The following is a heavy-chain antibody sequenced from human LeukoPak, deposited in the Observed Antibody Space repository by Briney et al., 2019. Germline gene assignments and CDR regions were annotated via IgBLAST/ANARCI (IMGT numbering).Heavy chain of an antibody. CDR2: THHSGRT. CDR1: GGSISSNW. CDR3: ARRGRGQAFDI. Sequence: SGTLSLTCAVSGGSISSNWWSWVRQPPGKGLEWIGETHHSGRTNYNPSLKSRVTISVDKSKNQFSLNLSSVTAADTAVYYCARRGRGQAFDIWGQGTMVTVSS. J-gene: IGHJ3*02. D-gene: IGHD3-16*01. V-gene: IGHV4-4*02.